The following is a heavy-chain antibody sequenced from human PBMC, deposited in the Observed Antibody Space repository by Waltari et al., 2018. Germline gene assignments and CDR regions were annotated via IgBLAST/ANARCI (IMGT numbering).Heavy chain of an antibody. Sequence: QVQLVESGGGVVQPGRSLRLSCAASGFIFRNYGIHWVRQAPGKGLEWLAFISYAGSKEYYADAVKGRFTISRDSSKNTLFLQMNSLRAEDTAVYYCAKHRDTTVWGAFDHWGQGTLVTVSS. J-gene: IGHJ4*02. CDR2: ISYAGSKE. D-gene: IGHD3-16*01. CDR1: GFIFRNYG. CDR3: AKHRDTTVWGAFDH. V-gene: IGHV3-30*18.